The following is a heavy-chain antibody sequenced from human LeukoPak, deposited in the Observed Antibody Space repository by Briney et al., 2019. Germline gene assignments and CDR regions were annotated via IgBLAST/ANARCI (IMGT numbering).Heavy chain of an antibody. CDR3: ARRRGYSYGRNNYYFDY. J-gene: IGHJ4*02. D-gene: IGHD5-18*01. V-gene: IGHV3-7*03. CDR2: INRDGSEK. CDR1: GFNFSNYW. Sequence: QSGGSLRLSCAASGFNFSNYWMSWVRQTPGKGLEGVANINRDGSEKYYVDSVEGQFTISRDNAKNSLFLQMNSLRVEDTAVYYCARRRGYSYGRNNYYFDYWGQGTLVTVSS.